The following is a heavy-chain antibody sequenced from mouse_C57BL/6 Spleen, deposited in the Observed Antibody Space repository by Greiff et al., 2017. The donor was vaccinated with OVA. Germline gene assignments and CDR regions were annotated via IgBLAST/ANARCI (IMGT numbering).Heavy chain of an antibody. J-gene: IGHJ1*03. V-gene: IGHV1-66*01. Sequence: QVQLQQSGPELVKPGASVKISCKASGYSFTSYYIHWVKQRPGQGLEWIGWIYPRSGNTKDNEKFKGKATLTADTSSSTAYMQLSSLTSEDSAVYYCAGRVDYPGGYFEVRGTRATVSFSS. CDR2: IYPRSGNT. CDR1: GYSFTSYY. CDR3: AGRVDYPGGYFEV. D-gene: IGHD2-4*01.